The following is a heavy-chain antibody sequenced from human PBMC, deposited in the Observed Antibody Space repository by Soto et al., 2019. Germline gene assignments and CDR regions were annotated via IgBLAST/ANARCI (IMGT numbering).Heavy chain of an antibody. V-gene: IGHV3-23*01. J-gene: IGHJ4*02. D-gene: IGHD3-10*01. CDR2: ISGSGGST. CDR1: GFTFCSFA. Sequence: GGAPRPSRAAPGFTFCSFAMSWVRPAPGKGLEWVSAISGSGGSTYYADSVKGRFTISRDNSKNTLYLQMNSLRAEDTAVYYCAKDVGFGELSPYYFDYWGQGTLVTVSS. CDR3: AKDVGFGELSPYYFDY.